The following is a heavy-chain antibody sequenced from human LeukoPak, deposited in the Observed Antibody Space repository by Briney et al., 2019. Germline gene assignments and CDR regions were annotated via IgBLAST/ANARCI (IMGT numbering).Heavy chain of an antibody. CDR1: GFTFSSYW. D-gene: IGHD3-10*01. Sequence: GGSLRLSCAASGFTFSSYWMSWVRQAPGKGLEWVANIKQDGSEKYYVDSVKGRFTISRDNAKNSLYLQMNSLRAEDTAVYYCARDHYGSGSYYYDYWGQGTLVTVSS. CDR3: ARDHYGSGSYYYDY. J-gene: IGHJ4*02. V-gene: IGHV3-7*01. CDR2: IKQDGSEK.